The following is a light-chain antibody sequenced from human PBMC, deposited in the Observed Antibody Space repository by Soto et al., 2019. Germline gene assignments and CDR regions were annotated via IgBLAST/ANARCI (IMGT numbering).Light chain of an antibody. CDR1: QSVSSH. CDR3: QQHNQWPIT. V-gene: IGKV3D-15*01. CDR2: DAS. J-gene: IGKJ5*01. Sequence: EIVMTQSPATLSVSPGEGATASCRASQSVSSHLAWYQHKPGQAPRLLFYDASTRATGIPARFSGSGSGTEFTLTINSLQSEDSAVYYCQQHNQWPITFGQGTRLEIK.